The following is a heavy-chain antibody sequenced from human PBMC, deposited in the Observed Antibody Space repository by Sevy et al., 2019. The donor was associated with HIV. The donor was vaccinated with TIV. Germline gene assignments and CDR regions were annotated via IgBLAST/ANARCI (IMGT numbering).Heavy chain of an antibody. Sequence: SETLSLTCTVSGGSISSGGYYWSWIRQHPGKGLEWIGYIYYSGSTYYNPSLKSRVTISVDTSKNQFSLKLSSVTAADTAVYYCAREGGLKVVVNAFDIWGQGTMVTV. CDR3: AREGGLKVVVNAFDI. D-gene: IGHD2-2*01. J-gene: IGHJ3*02. CDR2: IYYSGST. CDR1: GGSISSGGYY. V-gene: IGHV4-31*03.